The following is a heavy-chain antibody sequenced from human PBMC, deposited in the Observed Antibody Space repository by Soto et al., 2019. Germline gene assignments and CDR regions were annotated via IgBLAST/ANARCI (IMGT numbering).Heavy chain of an antibody. CDR1: GFTFSSYS. CDR2: ISSSSSYI. CDR3: ARQQLALTYYYYGMDV. D-gene: IGHD6-13*01. Sequence: GGSLRLSCAASGFTFSSYSMNWVRQAPGKGLEWVSSISSSSSYIYYADSVKGRFTISRDNAKNSLYLQMNSLRAEDTAVYYCARQQLALTYYYYGMDVWGQGTTVTVSS. J-gene: IGHJ6*02. V-gene: IGHV3-21*01.